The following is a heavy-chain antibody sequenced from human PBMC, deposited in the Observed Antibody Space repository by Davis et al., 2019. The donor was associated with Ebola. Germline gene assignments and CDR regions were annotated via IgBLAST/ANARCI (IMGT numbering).Heavy chain of an antibody. J-gene: IGHJ4*02. CDR2: IRYDGSNK. CDR3: AKDLGVITPYYFDY. V-gene: IGHV3-30*02. CDR1: GFTFSSYG. D-gene: IGHD3-22*01. Sequence: GESLKISCAASGFTFSSYGMHWVRQAPGKGLEWVAFIRYDGSNKYYAGSVKGRFTISRDNSKNTLYLQMNSLRAEDTAVYYCAKDLGVITPYYFDYWGQGTLVTVSS.